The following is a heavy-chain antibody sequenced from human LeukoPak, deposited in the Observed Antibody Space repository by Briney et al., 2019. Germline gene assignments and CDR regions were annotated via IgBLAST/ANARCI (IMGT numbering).Heavy chain of an antibody. CDR1: GFTFSGYS. CDR2: ISSSSTTT. CDR3: ARDRDFGAVNYYSYYMDV. V-gene: IGHV3-48*04. J-gene: IGHJ6*03. D-gene: IGHD4-17*01. Sequence: PGGSLRFSCAASGFTFSGYSMTWVRQAPGKGLKWISYISSSSTTTHYADSMKSRFTISRDNARKSLYLQMNSLRAEDTAVYFCARDRDFGAVNYYSYYMDVWGKGTTVTVSS.